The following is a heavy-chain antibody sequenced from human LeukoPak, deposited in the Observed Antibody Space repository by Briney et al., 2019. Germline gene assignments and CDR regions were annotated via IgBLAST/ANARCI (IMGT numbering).Heavy chain of an antibody. V-gene: IGHV3-30-3*01. J-gene: IGHJ6*02. CDR1: GFTFSSYA. Sequence: GGSLRLSCAASGFTFSSYAMHWVRQAPGKGLEWVAVISYDGSNKYYADSVKGRFTISRDNSKNTLYPQMNSPRAEDTAVYYCARVMTTTYFPYYYYGMDVWGQGTTVTVSS. CDR3: ARVMTTTYFPYYYYGMDV. CDR2: ISYDGSNK. D-gene: IGHD4-17*01.